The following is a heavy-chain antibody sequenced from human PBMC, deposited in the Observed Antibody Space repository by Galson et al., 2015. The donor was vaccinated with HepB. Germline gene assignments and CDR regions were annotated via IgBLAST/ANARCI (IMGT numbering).Heavy chain of an antibody. J-gene: IGHJ4*02. CDR3: ATRGRSSGWQPVPYYFDY. CDR1: GGSISSSNW. CDR2: IYHSGST. D-gene: IGHD6-19*01. V-gene: IGHV4-4*02. Sequence: ETLSLTCAVSGGSISSSNWWSWVRQPPGKGLEWIGEIYHSGSTNCNPSLKSRVTVSVDKSKNQFSLKLSSVTAADTAVYYCATRGRSSGWQPVPYYFDYWGQGTLVTVSS.